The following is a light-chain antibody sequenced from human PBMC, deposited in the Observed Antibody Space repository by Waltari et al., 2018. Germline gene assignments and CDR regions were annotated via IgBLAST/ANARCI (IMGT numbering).Light chain of an antibody. V-gene: IGLV1-44*01. Sequence: QPVVTQPPSASGTPGQRVTISCSGSSSNIESNPVNWYQQLPGRAPRLLIYSNSHRPSGVPDRFSASTSGKSASLAISGLQSDDEGNYYCVSWDYSLNGVVYGGGTKLTVL. J-gene: IGLJ2*01. CDR1: SSNIESNP. CDR3: VSWDYSLNGVV. CDR2: SNS.